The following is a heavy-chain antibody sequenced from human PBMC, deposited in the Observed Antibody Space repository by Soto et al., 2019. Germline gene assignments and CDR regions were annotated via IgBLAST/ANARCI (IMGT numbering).Heavy chain of an antibody. CDR3: ARSRRGYCSSTSCYRGGWVDY. D-gene: IGHD2-2*02. Sequence: QLQLQESGSGLVKPSQTLSLTCAVSGGSISSGGYSWSWIRQPPGKGLEWIGYIYHSGSTYYNPSLKSRVTISVDRSKNQFSLKLSSVTAADTAVYYCARSRRGYCSSTSCYRGGWVDYWGQGTLVTVSS. V-gene: IGHV4-30-2*01. CDR2: IYHSGST. J-gene: IGHJ4*02. CDR1: GGSISSGGYS.